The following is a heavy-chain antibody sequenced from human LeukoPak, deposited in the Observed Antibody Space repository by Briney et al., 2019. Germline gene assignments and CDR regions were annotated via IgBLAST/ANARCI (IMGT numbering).Heavy chain of an antibody. J-gene: IGHJ4*02. Sequence: PGGSLRLSCAASGFTFSDYFMTWIRQAPGKGLEWVSYISRSGSIIYYADSVKGRFTISRDNAKNTLYLQMNSLRAEDTAVYFCTREAAAGIDYWGQGTLVTVSS. CDR2: ISRSGSII. CDR3: TREAAAGIDY. CDR1: GFTFSDYF. V-gene: IGHV3-11*04. D-gene: IGHD6-13*01.